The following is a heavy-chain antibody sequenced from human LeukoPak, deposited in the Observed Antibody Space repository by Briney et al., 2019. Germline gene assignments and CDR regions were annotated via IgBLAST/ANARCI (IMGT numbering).Heavy chain of an antibody. V-gene: IGHV3-21*01. Sequence: GGSLRLSCAASGFTFSSYSMNWVRQAPGKGLEWVSSISSSSSYIYYADSVKGRFTISRDNAKNSLYLQMNSLRAEDTAVHYCARDVGIAVADVDYWGQGTLVTVSS. J-gene: IGHJ4*02. CDR1: GFTFSSYS. CDR3: ARDVGIAVADVDY. D-gene: IGHD6-19*01. CDR2: ISSSSSYI.